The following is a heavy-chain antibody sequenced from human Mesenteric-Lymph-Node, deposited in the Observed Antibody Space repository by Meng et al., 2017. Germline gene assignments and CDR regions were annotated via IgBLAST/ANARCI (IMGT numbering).Heavy chain of an antibody. J-gene: IGHJ4*02. Sequence: ASVKVSCKASGYTFTSYGISWVRQAPGQGLEWMGWISAYNGNTNYAQKLQGRVTMTTDTSTSTAYMELRSLRSDDTAVYYCARGAWYPGSIAAAGPVFDYWGQGTLVTVSS. V-gene: IGHV1-18*01. D-gene: IGHD6-13*01. CDR2: ISAYNGNT. CDR1: GYTFTSYG. CDR3: ARGAWYPGSIAAAGPVFDY.